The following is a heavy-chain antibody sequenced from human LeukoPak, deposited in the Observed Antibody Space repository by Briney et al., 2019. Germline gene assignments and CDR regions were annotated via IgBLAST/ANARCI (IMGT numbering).Heavy chain of an antibody. V-gene: IGHV1-18*01. CDR2: ISAYNNNT. CDR1: GYTFSNYG. D-gene: IGHD2-2*01. J-gene: IGHJ3*02. Sequence: GASVKVSCKTSGYTFSNYGVSWVRPAPGQGLEWMGWISAYNNNTNYAQKFQGRLTMTTDTSTSTAYMELRSLRSDDTAVYYCARDPRYCSSTSCPRAKRQEAFDIWGQGTMVTVSS. CDR3: ARDPRYCSSTSCPRAKRQEAFDI.